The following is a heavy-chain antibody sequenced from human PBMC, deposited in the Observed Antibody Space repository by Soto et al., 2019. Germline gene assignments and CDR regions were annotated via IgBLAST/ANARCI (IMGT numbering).Heavy chain of an antibody. CDR2: ISYDGSNK. V-gene: IGHV3-30*18. J-gene: IGHJ3*02. CDR3: AKDPVAYCGGDCYNPPAAFDI. Sequence: GGSLRLSCAASGFTFSSYGMHWVRQAPGKGLEWVAVISYDGSNKYYADSMKGRFTISRDNSKNTLYLQMNSLRAEDTAVYYCAKDPVAYCGGDCYNPPAAFDIYAQATIVTLS. CDR1: GFTFSSYG. D-gene: IGHD2-21*02.